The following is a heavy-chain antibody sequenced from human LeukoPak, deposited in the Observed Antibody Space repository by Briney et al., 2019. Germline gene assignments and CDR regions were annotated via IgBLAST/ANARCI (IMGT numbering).Heavy chain of an antibody. CDR2: ISSSSSYI. V-gene: IGHV3-21*01. CDR3: AREGAMVSGMDV. CDR1: GFTFSSYS. J-gene: IGHJ6*02. Sequence: GGSLRLSCAASGFTFSSYSMNWVRQAPGKGLEWVSSISSSSSYIYYADSVKGRFTISRDNAKNSLYLQMNSLRAEDTAVYYCAREGAMVSGMDVWGQGTTVTVSS. D-gene: IGHD5-18*01.